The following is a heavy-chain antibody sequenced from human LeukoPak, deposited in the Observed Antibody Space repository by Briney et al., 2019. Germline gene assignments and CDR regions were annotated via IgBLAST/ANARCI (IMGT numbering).Heavy chain of an antibody. J-gene: IGHJ4*02. D-gene: IGHD1-1*01. CDR1: GYTFTSYD. V-gene: IGHV1-8*03. Sequence: ASVKVSCKASGYTFTSYDINWVRQATGQGLEWMGWMSPNSGNTGYAQKFQGRVTITRNTSISTAYMELSSLRSEDTAVYYCARDSGTLHVDYWGQGTLVTVSS. CDR3: ARDSGTLHVDY. CDR2: MSPNSGNT.